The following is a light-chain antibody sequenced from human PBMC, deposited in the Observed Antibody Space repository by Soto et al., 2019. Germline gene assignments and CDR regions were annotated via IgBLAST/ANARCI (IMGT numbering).Light chain of an antibody. Sequence: IGLTQSPGTLSLSPGERATLSCRASQSVSSSYLAWYQLKPGQAPRLLMYGASSRATGIPDRISGRGSGTDFTLTISRLEPEDFAVYYCHQYGSSPATFGQGTEVEIK. CDR1: QSVSSSY. CDR2: GAS. V-gene: IGKV3-20*01. J-gene: IGKJ1*01. CDR3: HQYGSSPAT.